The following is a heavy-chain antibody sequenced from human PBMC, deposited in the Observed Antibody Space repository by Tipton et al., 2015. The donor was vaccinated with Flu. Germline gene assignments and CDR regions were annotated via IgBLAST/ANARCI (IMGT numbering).Heavy chain of an antibody. Sequence: TLSLTCVVSGDSISSDYQWGWIRQPPGKGSEWIATISRSGSIDNNPSLKSRVTLSIDPSKNQFSLKMRSVSAADMAVYYCARRDYSNYVSDPKNWFDHWGQGILVTVP. CDR1: GDSISSDYQ. CDR3: ARRDYSNYVSDPKNWFDH. CDR2: ISRSGSI. J-gene: IGHJ5*02. V-gene: IGHV4-38-2*01. D-gene: IGHD4-11*01.